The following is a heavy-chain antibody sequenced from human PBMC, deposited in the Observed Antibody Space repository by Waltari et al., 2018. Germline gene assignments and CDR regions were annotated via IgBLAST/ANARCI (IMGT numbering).Heavy chain of an antibody. D-gene: IGHD6-13*01. CDR2: IYHSGST. CDR3: ARPAYSSTYFDY. V-gene: IGHV4-38-2*01. Sequence: QVQLQESGPGLVKPSETLSLTCAVSGYSISSGYYWGWFRQPPGKGLEWIGSIYHSGSTYYNPSLKSRVTISVDTSKNQFSLKLSSVTAADTAVYYCARPAYSSTYFDYWGQGTLVTVSS. CDR1: GYSISSGYY. J-gene: IGHJ4*02.